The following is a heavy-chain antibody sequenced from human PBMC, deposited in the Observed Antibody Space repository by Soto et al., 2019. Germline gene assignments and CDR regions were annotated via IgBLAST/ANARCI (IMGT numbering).Heavy chain of an antibody. V-gene: IGHV4-34*01. J-gene: IGHJ4*02. CDR3: ARRSPIAANFDY. D-gene: IGHD6-6*01. Sequence: QVQLQQWGAGLLKPSETLSLTCAVYGGSFSGYYWSWIRQPPGKGLEWIGEINHSGSTNYNPSLKRRVTLSVDTSKNQFSLKLSSVTAADTAVYYFARRSPIAANFDYWGQGTLVTVSS. CDR2: INHSGST. CDR1: GGSFSGYY.